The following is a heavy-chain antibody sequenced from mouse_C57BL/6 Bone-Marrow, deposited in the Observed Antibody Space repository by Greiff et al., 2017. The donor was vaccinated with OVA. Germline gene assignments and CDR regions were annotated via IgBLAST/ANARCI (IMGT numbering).Heavy chain of an antibody. CDR2: INPNNGGT. J-gene: IGHJ2*01. CDR1: GYTFTDYY. CDR3: ARGPYYSNFDY. Sequence: EVQLQQSGPELVKPGASVKISCKASGYTFTDYYMNWVKQSHGKSLEWIGAINPNNGGTSYNQKFKGKATLTVDKSSSTAYMELRSLTSEDSAVYYCARGPYYSNFDYWGQGTTLTVSS. V-gene: IGHV1-26*01. D-gene: IGHD2-5*01.